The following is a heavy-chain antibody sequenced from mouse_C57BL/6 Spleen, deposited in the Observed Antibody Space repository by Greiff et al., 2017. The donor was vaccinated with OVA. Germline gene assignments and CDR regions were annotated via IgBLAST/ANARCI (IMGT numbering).Heavy chain of an antibody. CDR1: GYTFTSYW. CDR3: ARGGLYDGSFYYAMDY. CDR2: IDPSDSET. V-gene: IGHV1-52*01. J-gene: IGHJ4*01. Sequence: QVQLQQPGAELVRPGSSVKLSCKASGYTFTSYWMHWVKQRPIQGLEWIGNIDPSDSETHYNQKFKDKATLTVDKSSSTAYMQLSSLTSEDSAVYYCARGGLYDGSFYYAMDYWGQGTSVTVSS. D-gene: IGHD2-3*01.